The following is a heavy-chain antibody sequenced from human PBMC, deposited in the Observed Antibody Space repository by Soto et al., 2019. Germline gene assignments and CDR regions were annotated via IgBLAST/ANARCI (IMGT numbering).Heavy chain of an antibody. CDR1: GFPFSSYR. D-gene: IGHD3-22*01. J-gene: IGHJ4*02. Sequence: EVQLVESGGGMVKPGGSLRLSCAAAGFPFSSYRMNWVRQAPGKGLEWVSSISSSSSYIYYADSVKGRFTISRDNAKNSLYLQMNSLRAEDTAVYYCATGEYYYDSSGYYYCWGQGTLVTVSS. V-gene: IGHV3-21*01. CDR2: ISSSSSYI. CDR3: ATGEYYYDSSGYYYC.